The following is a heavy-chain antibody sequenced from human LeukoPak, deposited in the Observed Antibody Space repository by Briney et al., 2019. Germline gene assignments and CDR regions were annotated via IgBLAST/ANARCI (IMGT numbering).Heavy chain of an antibody. D-gene: IGHD2/OR15-2a*01. J-gene: IGHJ6*03. CDR3: ARHPRRTTRYMDV. Sequence: SETLSLTCAVYGGSFSGYYWSWIRQPPGKGLEWIGEINHNGSTNYNPSLKSRVTISVDTSKNQFSLKLSSVTAADTAVYYCARHPRRTTRYMDVWGKGTTVTVSS. CDR1: GGSFSGYY. V-gene: IGHV4-34*01. CDR2: INHNGST.